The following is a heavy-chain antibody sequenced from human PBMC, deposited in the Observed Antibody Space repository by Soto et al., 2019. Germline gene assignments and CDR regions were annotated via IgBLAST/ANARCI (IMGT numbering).Heavy chain of an antibody. Sequence: QVQVAESGGGVVQPGRPLRLSCAASGVSFSSYAMHWVRQAPGKGLEWVAVISYDGSKKHYADSVKGRFTISRDNSENTLYLQMNSLRVEDTAVYHCAREAPYRSGWYGLQRYGGYGMDVWGQGTTVTVSS. CDR3: AREAPYRSGWYGLQRYGGYGMDV. D-gene: IGHD6-19*01. CDR1: GVSFSSYA. CDR2: ISYDGSKK. J-gene: IGHJ6*02. V-gene: IGHV3-30*04.